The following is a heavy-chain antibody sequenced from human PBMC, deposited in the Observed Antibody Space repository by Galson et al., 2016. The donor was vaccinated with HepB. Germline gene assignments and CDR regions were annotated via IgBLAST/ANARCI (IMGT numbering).Heavy chain of an antibody. Sequence: SLRLSCAASGFSFSTSGMSWVRQTPGRGLEWVGRTRNRARSYTTDYVASVKGRFTILRDNSRSSVFLHMNGLKPEDAAIYYCTRTGLGDFDYWGRGTLVTVSS. V-gene: IGHV3-72*01. CDR3: TRTGLGDFDY. J-gene: IGHJ4*02. CDR1: GFSFSTSG. CDR2: TRNRARSYTT.